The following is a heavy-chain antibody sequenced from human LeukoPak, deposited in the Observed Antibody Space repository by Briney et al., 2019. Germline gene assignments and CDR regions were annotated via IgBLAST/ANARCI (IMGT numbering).Heavy chain of an antibody. Sequence: GGSLRLSCAASGFTFSSYSVNWVRQAPGKGLEWVSSISSSSSYIYYADSVKGRFTISRDNAKNSLYLQMNSLRAEDTAVYYCARAGYGGRYFDYWGQGTLVTVSS. CDR1: GFTFSSYS. CDR2: ISSSSSYI. J-gene: IGHJ4*02. V-gene: IGHV3-21*01. D-gene: IGHD4-23*01. CDR3: ARAGYGGRYFDY.